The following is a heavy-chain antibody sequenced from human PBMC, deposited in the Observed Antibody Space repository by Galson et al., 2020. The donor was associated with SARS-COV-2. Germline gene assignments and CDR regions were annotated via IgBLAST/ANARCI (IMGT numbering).Heavy chain of an antibody. V-gene: IGHV3-33*06. J-gene: IGHJ6*03. CDR2: IWYDGSNK. CDR3: AKSSGGSSSLFDYYMDV. CDR1: GFTFSSYG. Sequence: GESLKISCAASGFTFSSYGMHWVRQAPGKGLEWVAVIWYDGSNKYYADSVKGRFTISRDNSKNTLYLQMNSLRAEDTAVYYCAKSSGGSSSLFDYYMDVWGKGTTVTVSS. D-gene: IGHD6-6*01.